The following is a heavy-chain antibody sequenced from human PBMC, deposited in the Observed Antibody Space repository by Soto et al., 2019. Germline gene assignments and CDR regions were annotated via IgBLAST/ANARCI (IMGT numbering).Heavy chain of an antibody. J-gene: IGHJ4*02. Sequence: EVQLLESGGGLVQPGGSLRLSCAASGFTFSSYDMSWVRQATGKGLEWVSAISGSGGSTYYADSVKGRFTISRDNSKNTLYLQMNSLRAEYTAVYYCAKDFCSGGSCYVYDYWGQGTLVTVSS. CDR2: ISGSGGST. CDR1: GFTFSSYD. V-gene: IGHV3-23*01. D-gene: IGHD2-15*01. CDR3: AKDFCSGGSCYVYDY.